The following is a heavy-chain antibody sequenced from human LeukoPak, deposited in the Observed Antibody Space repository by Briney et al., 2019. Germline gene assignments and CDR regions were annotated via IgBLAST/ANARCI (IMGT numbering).Heavy chain of an antibody. D-gene: IGHD2-8*01. CDR2: INSDGSDT. CDR1: GFTFTTYW. V-gene: IGHV3-74*01. J-gene: IGHJ4*02. Sequence: PGGSLRLSCAVSGFTFTTYWMHWVRQAPGKGLVWVSRINSDGSDTTYADSVKGRFTISRDNAKNTLYLQMNSLRAEDTAVYYCARGTNGIWSFDYWGQGTLVTVSP. CDR3: ARGTNGIWSFDY.